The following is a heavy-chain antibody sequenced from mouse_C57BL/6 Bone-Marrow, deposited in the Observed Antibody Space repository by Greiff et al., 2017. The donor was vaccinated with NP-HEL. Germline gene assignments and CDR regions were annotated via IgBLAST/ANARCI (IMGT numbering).Heavy chain of an antibody. J-gene: IGHJ3*01. Sequence: EVQLQESGGGLVQPGGSMKLSCAASGFTFSDAWMDWVRQSPEKGLEWVADIRNKANNHATYYAESVKGRFTISRDDSKSSVYLQMNSLRAEDTGIYYCTRSLDGYHAWFAYWGQGTLVTVSA. D-gene: IGHD2-3*01. CDR3: TRSLDGYHAWFAY. V-gene: IGHV6-6*01. CDR2: IRNKANNHAT. CDR1: GFTFSDAW.